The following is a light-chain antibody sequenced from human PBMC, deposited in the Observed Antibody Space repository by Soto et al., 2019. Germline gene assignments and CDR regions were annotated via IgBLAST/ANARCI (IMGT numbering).Light chain of an antibody. V-gene: IGKV1-27*01. Sequence: DTQMTQSQSSLSASVGDRVTITCRASQDISVYLAWYQQKPGKVPKLLIYSASSLQSGVPSRRRGSRSGTEFTLTISSLQCEDVATYYCQKFNIAPLTFGQGTRLESK. CDR3: QKFNIAPLT. CDR1: QDISVY. CDR2: SAS. J-gene: IGKJ5*01.